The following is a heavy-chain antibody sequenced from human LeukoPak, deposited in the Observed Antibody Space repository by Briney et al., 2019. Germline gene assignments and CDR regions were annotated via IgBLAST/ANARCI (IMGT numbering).Heavy chain of an antibody. CDR1: GGSISSYY. D-gene: IGHD6-13*01. CDR3: AGRRGSSSWYGFDP. V-gene: IGHV4-59*08. Sequence: SETLSLTCTVSGGSISSYYWSWIRKPPGKGLEWIGYIYYSGSTNYNPSLKSRVTISVDTSKNQFSLKLSSVTAADTAVYYCAGRRGSSSWYGFDPWGQGTLVTVSS. CDR2: IYYSGST. J-gene: IGHJ5*02.